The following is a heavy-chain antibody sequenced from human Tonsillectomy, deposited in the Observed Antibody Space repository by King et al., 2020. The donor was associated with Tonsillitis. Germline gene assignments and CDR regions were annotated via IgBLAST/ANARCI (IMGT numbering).Heavy chain of an antibody. J-gene: IGHJ2*01. CDR3: ARDYGNYYGSRGYYWYFDL. D-gene: IGHD3-22*01. Sequence: VQLQESGPGLVKPSETLSLTCTVSGGSISSYYWSWIRQPPGKGLEWIGYIYYSGSTNYNPSLKSRVTISVDTSKNQFSLKLSSVTAADTAVYHCARDYGNYYGSRGYYWYFDLWGRGTLVTVSS. V-gene: IGHV4-59*01. CDR1: GGSISSYY. CDR2: IYYSGST.